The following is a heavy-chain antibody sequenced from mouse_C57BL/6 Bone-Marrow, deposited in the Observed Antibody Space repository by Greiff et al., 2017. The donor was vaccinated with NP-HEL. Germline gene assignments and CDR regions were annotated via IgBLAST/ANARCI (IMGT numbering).Heavy chain of an antibody. D-gene: IGHD2-4*01. CDR3: AGDDYYY. CDR1: GYTFTSYW. V-gene: IGHV1-69*01. CDR2: IDPSDSYT. J-gene: IGHJ2*01. Sequence: QVQLQQPGAELVMPGASVKLSCKASGYTFTSYWMHWVKQRPGQGLEWIGEIDPSDSYTNYNQKFKGKSTLTVDKSSSTAYMQLISLTSEDSAVYYCAGDDYYYWGQGTTLTVSS.